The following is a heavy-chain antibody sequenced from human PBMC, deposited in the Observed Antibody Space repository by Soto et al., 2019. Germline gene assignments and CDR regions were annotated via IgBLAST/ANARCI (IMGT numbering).Heavy chain of an antibody. CDR2: IYYSGST. V-gene: IGHV4-31*03. CDR3: ARGRAPPRFGYNWFDP. CDR1: GCSISSGGYY. J-gene: IGHJ5*02. Sequence: SETLSLTCTVSGCSISSGGYYWSWIRQHPGKGLEWIGYIYYSGSTYYNPSLKSRVTISVDTSKNQFSLKLSSVTAADTAVYYCARGRAPPRFGYNWFDPWGQGTLVTVSS. D-gene: IGHD3-10*01.